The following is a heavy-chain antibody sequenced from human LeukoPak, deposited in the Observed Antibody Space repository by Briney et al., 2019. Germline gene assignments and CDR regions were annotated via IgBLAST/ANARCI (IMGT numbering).Heavy chain of an antibody. Sequence: GGSLRLTCSASGFTYSAYWMHWVRQAPGKGLVWVSYVDNDGRGTAYVDSVKGRFTISRDNAKNTVYLQMNSLRVDDTAVYYCARDGSGSIDLDHWGQGTLVTVSS. D-gene: IGHD3-3*01. CDR2: VDNDGRGT. J-gene: IGHJ4*02. CDR1: GFTYSAYW. CDR3: ARDGSGSIDLDH. V-gene: IGHV3-74*01.